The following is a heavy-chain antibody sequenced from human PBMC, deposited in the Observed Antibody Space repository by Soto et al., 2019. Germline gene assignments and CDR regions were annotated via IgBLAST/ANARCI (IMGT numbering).Heavy chain of an antibody. CDR2: ISAYNGNT. J-gene: IGHJ5*02. D-gene: IGHD6-13*01. V-gene: IGHV1-18*01. Sequence: ASVKVSCKASGYTFTSYGISWVRQAPGQGLEWMGWISAYNGNTNYAQKLQGRVTMTTDTSTSTAYMELRSLRSDDTAVYYCARETPSRYSSSWWRWFDPWGQGTLVTV. CDR1: GYTFTSYG. CDR3: ARETPSRYSSSWWRWFDP.